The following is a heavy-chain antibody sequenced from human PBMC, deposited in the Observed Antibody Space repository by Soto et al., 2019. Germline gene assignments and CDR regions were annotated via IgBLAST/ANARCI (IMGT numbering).Heavy chain of an antibody. V-gene: IGHV4-39*01. D-gene: IGHD2-2*01. CDR1: GGSISSSSYY. CDR3: ARHPDCSSTSCYDFDYDILTGHFDY. CDR2: IYYSGST. Sequence: QLQLQESGPGLVKPSETLSLTCTVSGGSISSSSYYWGWIRQPPGKGLEWIGSIYYSGSTYYNPSLKSRVTISVDTSKNQFSLKLSSVTAADTAVYYCARHPDCSSTSCYDFDYDILTGHFDYWGQGTLVTVSS. J-gene: IGHJ4*02.